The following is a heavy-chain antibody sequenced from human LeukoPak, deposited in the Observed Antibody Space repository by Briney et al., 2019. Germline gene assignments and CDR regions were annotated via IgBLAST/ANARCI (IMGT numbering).Heavy chain of an antibody. J-gene: IGHJ4*02. CDR3: ARGLDGDYGDYVH. D-gene: IGHD4-17*01. CDR1: GFTFSSYS. Sequence: GGSLRLSCAASGFTFSSYSMNWVRQAPGKGLEWVSSISSSSYIYYADSVKGRFTISRDNAKNSLYLQMNSLRAEDTAVYYCARGLDGDYGDYVHWGQGTLVTVSS. V-gene: IGHV3-21*01. CDR2: ISSSSYI.